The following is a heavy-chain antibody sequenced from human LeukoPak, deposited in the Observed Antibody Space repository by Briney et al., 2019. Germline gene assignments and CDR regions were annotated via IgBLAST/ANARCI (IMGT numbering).Heavy chain of an antibody. CDR1: GGSISSYY. CDR2: IYTSGST. V-gene: IGHV4-4*07. D-gene: IGHD3-9*01. J-gene: IGHJ6*03. CDR3: ARSFEHYYDILTGSLGYYYYYMDV. Sequence: NPSETLSLTCTVSGGSISSYYWSWIRQPAGKGLEWIGRIYTSGSTNYNPSLKSRVTMSVDTSKNQFSLKLSSVTAADTAVYYCARSFEHYYDILTGSLGYYYYYMDVWGKGTTVTVSS.